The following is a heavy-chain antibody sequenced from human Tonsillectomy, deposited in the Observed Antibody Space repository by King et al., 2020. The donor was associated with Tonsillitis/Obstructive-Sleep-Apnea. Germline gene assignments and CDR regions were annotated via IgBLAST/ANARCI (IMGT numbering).Heavy chain of an antibody. D-gene: IGHD2-21*02. V-gene: IGHV3-7*03. Sequence: VQLVESGGGLVQPGGSLRLSCAASGFTFSSYWMAWVRQAPGKGLEWVANIKQDGTEKYYVDSVKGRFTISRDNAKNSLYLQMNSLRAEDTAVYYSASLPSHCGGDCYHYWHFDLWGRGTLVTVSS. CDR2: IKQDGTEK. CDR3: ASLPSHCGGDCYHYWHFDL. J-gene: IGHJ2*01. CDR1: GFTFSSYW.